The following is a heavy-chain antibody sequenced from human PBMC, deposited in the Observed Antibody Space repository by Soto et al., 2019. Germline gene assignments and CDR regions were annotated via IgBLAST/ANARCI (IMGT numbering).Heavy chain of an antibody. CDR1: GLTFSSYW. V-gene: IGHV3-7*01. D-gene: IGHD3-9*01. CDR2: IKQDGSEK. J-gene: IGHJ4*02. Sequence: AGGSLRLSCAASGLTFSSYWMSWVRQAPGKGLEWVANIKQDGSEKYYVDSVKGRFTISRDNAKNSLYLQMNSLRAEDTAVYYCARFEHHGLDYWGQGTLVTVSS. CDR3: ARFEHHGLDY.